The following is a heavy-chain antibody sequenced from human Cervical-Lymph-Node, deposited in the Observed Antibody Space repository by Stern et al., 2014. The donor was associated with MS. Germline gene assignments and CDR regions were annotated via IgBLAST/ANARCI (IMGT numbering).Heavy chain of an antibody. CDR2: MNSDGTTT. CDR3: ARDVQGDGNYNLDH. V-gene: IGHV3-74*01. CDR1: GFTLSRYW. J-gene: IGHJ4*02. Sequence: EVQLVESGGGLVQPGGSLRLSCAASGFTLSRYWMHWVRQTPGKGLVWTSRMNSDGTTTTYADSAKGRFTISRDNAKNMVYLQLNGLRADDTAVYYCARDVQGDGNYNLDHWGQGTLVTVSS. D-gene: IGHD1-1*01.